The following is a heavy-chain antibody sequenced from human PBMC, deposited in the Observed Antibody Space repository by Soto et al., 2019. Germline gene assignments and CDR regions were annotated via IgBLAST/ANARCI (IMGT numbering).Heavy chain of an antibody. V-gene: IGHV3-23*01. CDR2: ITVNGGGT. CDR1: GFTFSSYA. CDR3: AKDYNYGSGSPYTKYYYYYGMDV. D-gene: IGHD3-10*01. Sequence: GGSLRLSCAASGFTFSSYAMSWVRQAPGKGLEWVSGITVNGGGTYYADSVKGRFTVSRDNSKNTLYLQINSLRAEDTAVYYCAKDYNYGSGSPYTKYYYYYGMDVWGQGTTVTVSS. J-gene: IGHJ6*02.